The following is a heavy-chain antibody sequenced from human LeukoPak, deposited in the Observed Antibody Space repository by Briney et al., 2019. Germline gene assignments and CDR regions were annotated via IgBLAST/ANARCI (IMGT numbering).Heavy chain of an antibody. CDR2: ISGSCSTI. CDR3: AKGEGYDILTGYYRD. V-gene: IGHV3-48*04. Sequence: SGGSLRLSCAASGFTFSSYSMNWVRQAPGKGLEWVSYISGSCSTIYYADSVKGRFTISRDNAKNSLYLQMNSLRAEDTALYYCAKGEGYDILTGYYRDWGQGTLVTVSS. CDR1: GFTFSSYS. J-gene: IGHJ4*02. D-gene: IGHD3-9*01.